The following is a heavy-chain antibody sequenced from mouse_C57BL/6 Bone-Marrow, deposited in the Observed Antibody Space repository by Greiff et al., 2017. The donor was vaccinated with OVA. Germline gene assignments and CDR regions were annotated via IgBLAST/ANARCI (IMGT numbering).Heavy chain of an antibody. Sequence: VQLQQPGAELVKPGASVKMSCKASGYTFTCYWITWVKQRPGQGLEWIGDIYPGSGSTNYNEKFKSKATLTVDTSSSTAYMQLSSLTSEDSAVYYCARHYITTVVARGYWGQGTTLTVSS. V-gene: IGHV1-55*01. D-gene: IGHD1-1*01. CDR3: ARHYITTVVARGY. J-gene: IGHJ2*01. CDR1: GYTFTCYW. CDR2: IYPGSGST.